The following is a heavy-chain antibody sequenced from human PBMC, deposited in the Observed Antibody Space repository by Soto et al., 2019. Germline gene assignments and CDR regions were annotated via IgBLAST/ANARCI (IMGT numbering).Heavy chain of an antibody. V-gene: IGHV1-69*01. D-gene: IGHD1-26*01. CDR3: ARDGGRHSGGMDY. Sequence: QVQLVQSGAEVKKPGSSVKVSCKASGGTFSSYSINWVRQAPGQGLEWMGEIIPIFGTANYAQKFQGRVTITADESTRTAYMEPSSLRSEDTAVYYCARDGGRHSGGMDYWGQGTLVTVSS. CDR2: IIPIFGTA. CDR1: GGTFSSYS. J-gene: IGHJ4*02.